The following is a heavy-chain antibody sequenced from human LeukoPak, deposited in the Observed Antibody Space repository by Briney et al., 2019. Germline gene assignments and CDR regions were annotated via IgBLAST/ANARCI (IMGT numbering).Heavy chain of an antibody. CDR3: ARGGTVTSTPYYYGMDV. CDR2: ISSSSSYI. Sequence: PGGSLRLSCAASGFTFSSYSMNWVRQAPGKGLEWVSSISSSSSYIYYADSVKGRFTISRDNAKNSLYLQMNSLRAEDTAVYYCARGGTVTSTPYYYGMDVWGQGTTVTVSS. V-gene: IGHV3-21*01. CDR1: GFTFSSYS. D-gene: IGHD4-17*01. J-gene: IGHJ6*02.